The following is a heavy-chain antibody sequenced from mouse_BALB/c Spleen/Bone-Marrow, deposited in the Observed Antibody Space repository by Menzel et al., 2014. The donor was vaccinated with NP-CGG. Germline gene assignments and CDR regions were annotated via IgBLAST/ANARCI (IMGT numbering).Heavy chain of an antibody. Sequence: EVKLMESGGGLVQPGGSLKLSCAASGFDFSRYWMSWVRQAPGKGLEWIGEINPDSNTINYTPSLKDKFIISRDNAKNTLYPQMSKVRSEDTALYYCARLNYYGNLFVWGAGTTVTVSS. V-gene: IGHV4-1*02. CDR1: GFDFSRYW. D-gene: IGHD1-1*01. CDR3: ARLNYYGNLFV. J-gene: IGHJ1*01. CDR2: INPDSNTI.